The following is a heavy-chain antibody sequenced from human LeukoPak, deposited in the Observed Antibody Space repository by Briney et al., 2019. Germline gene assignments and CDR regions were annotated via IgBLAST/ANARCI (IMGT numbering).Heavy chain of an antibody. CDR1: GFTFSSYV. V-gene: IGHV3-23*01. J-gene: IGHJ4*02. CDR3: AKKETGNYPFDH. Sequence: GGSLRLSCAASGFTFSSYVMTWVRQAPGKGLEWLSAISGSGDKTDYTASVKGRFTISRDNSKDTVYLQIDSLRADDTALYYCAKKETGNYPFDHWGQGTLVTVSS. D-gene: IGHD1-7*01. CDR2: ISGSGDKT.